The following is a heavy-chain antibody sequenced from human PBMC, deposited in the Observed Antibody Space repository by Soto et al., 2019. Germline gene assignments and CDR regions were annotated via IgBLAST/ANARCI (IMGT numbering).Heavy chain of an antibody. CDR1: GFTFTTYA. V-gene: IGHV3-23*01. Sequence: HPGGSLRLSCAASGFTFTTYAMNWVRQAPGKGLEWVSAISGSGGSTYYADSVKGRFTISRDNSKNTLYLQMTSLRAEDTAVYYCAKDLVGYDLGYYYYYMAVWGKGTTVTVSS. CDR3: AKDLVGYDLGYYYYYMAV. D-gene: IGHD5-12*01. CDR2: ISGSGGST. J-gene: IGHJ6*03.